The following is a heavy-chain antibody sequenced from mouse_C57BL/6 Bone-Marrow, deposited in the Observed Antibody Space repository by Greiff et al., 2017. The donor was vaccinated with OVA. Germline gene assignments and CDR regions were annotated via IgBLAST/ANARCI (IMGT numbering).Heavy chain of an antibody. Sequence: VKLMESGAELVRPGASVKLSCKASGYTFTDYYINWVKQRPGQGLEWIARIYPGSGNTYYNEKFKGKATLTAEKSSSTAYMQLSSLTSEDSAVYFCARLGPWFAYWAKGLWSLSLQ. CDR2: IYPGSGNT. V-gene: IGHV1-76*01. CDR3: ARLGPWFAY. D-gene: IGHD4-1*01. J-gene: IGHJ3*01. CDR1: GYTFTDYY.